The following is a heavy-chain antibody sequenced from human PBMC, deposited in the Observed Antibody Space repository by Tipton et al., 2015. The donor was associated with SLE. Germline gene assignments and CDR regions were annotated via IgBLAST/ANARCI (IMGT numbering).Heavy chain of an antibody. Sequence: SLRLSCAASGFTFSDYYMKWFRQAPGKGLEWISYISSSGSPTFYADSVRGRFTISRDNAKNSLYLQMNSLRAEDTAVYYCAREGEPRPSGVDYWGQGTLVTVSS. CDR1: GFTFSDYY. J-gene: IGHJ4*02. V-gene: IGHV3-11*04. CDR3: AREGEPRPSGVDY. CDR2: ISSSGSPT. D-gene: IGHD3-10*01.